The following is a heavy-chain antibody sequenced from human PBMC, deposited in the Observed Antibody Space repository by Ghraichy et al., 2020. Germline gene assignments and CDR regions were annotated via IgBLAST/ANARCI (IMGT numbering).Heavy chain of an antibody. Sequence: SGPTLVKPTQTLTLTCTFSGFSLSTSGVGVGWIRQPPGKALEWLALIYWNDDKRYSPSLKSRLTITKDTSKNQVVLTMTNMDPVDTATYYCAHRLHTVTTFLAFDYWGQGTLVTVSS. CDR3: AHRLHTVTTFLAFDY. V-gene: IGHV2-5*01. CDR1: GFSLSTSGVG. D-gene: IGHD4-17*01. J-gene: IGHJ4*02. CDR2: IYWNDDK.